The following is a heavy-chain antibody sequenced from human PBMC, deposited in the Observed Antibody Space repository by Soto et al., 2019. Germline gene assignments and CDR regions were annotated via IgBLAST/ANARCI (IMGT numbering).Heavy chain of an antibody. CDR1: GFSFRNYW. CDR2: IFPADSGT. CDR3: ARRGKYPNWLDP. J-gene: IGHJ5*02. D-gene: IGHD2-2*01. Sequence: GESLKISCKASGFSFRNYWIAWVLQVPGKGLEWMGIIFPADSGTRVSPSFQGQVTLSADESASTIFLHWSSLRASDSATYFCARRGKYPNWLDPWGQGTQVTVSS. V-gene: IGHV5-51*01.